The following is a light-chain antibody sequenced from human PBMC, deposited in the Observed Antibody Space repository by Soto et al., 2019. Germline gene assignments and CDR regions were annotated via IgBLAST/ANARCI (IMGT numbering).Light chain of an antibody. Sequence: QSVLTRPASVSGSPGQSVTMSCTGTSSDVGSYNLVSWYQQHPGKAPKLMIYEGSKRPSGVSNRFSGSKSGNTASLTISGLQAEDEADYYCCSYAGSSTYVFGTGTKVTVL. CDR2: EGS. J-gene: IGLJ1*01. V-gene: IGLV2-23*01. CDR3: CSYAGSSTYV. CDR1: SSDVGSYNL.